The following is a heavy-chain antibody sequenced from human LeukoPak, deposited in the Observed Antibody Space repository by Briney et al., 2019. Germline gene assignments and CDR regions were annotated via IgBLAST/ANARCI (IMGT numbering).Heavy chain of an antibody. CDR1: GYTFTSYG. CDR2: ISAYNGNT. D-gene: IGHD3-9*01. CDR3: AYRPGSYYDILTGYPHGMDA. Sequence: ASVKVSCKASGYTFTSYGISWVRQAPGQGLEWMGWISAYNGNTNYAQKLQGRVTMTTDTSTSTAYMELRSLRSDDTAVYYCAYRPGSYYDILTGYPHGMDAWGQGTTVTVSS. V-gene: IGHV1-18*01. J-gene: IGHJ6*02.